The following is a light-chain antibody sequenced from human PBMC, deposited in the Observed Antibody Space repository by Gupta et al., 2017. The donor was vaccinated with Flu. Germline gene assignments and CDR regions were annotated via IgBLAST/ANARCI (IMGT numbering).Light chain of an antibody. V-gene: IGKV3-15*01. CDR3: QQYDSWPHS. CDR2: GAS. CDR1: QSVSVN. Sequence: PATLSVSPGETVTLSCRASQSVSVNVAWYQQKPGQAPRLLIYGASTRATGVPARFSGSGSGTGFTLTIDSLQSEDFAVYDCQQYDSWPHSFGQGSKVEIK. J-gene: IGKJ2*01.